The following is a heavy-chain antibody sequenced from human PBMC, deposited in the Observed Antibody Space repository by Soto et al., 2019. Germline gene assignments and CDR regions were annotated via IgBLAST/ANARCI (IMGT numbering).Heavy chain of an antibody. CDR2: IYHSGST. J-gene: IGHJ4*02. CDR1: GGSISSGGYS. D-gene: IGHD4-17*01. Sequence: QLQLQESGSGLVKPSQTLSLTCAVSGGSISSGGYSWSWSRQPPGKVLAWIGSIYHSGSTYYNPSLKSRVTISVDRSKNQCSLKLSSVTAADTGVYYCARGETTVTTLDYWGQGTRVTVSS. V-gene: IGHV4-30-2*01. CDR3: ARGETTVTTLDY.